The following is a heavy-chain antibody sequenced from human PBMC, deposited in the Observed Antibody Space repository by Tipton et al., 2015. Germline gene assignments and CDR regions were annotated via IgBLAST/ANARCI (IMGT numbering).Heavy chain of an antibody. CDR2: ISYSGST. D-gene: IGHD1-14*01. CDR1: GGSISSSNYY. V-gene: IGHV4-39*01. Sequence: TLSLTCTVSGGSISSSNYYWGWNRQPPGKGLEWIGSISYSGSTHYNPSLKSRVTMSVDTSKNHFSLRLSSVTAADTAVYYCARRPPSPEAYYYYDMDVWGQGTTVTVSS. CDR3: ARRPPSPEAYYYYDMDV. J-gene: IGHJ6*02.